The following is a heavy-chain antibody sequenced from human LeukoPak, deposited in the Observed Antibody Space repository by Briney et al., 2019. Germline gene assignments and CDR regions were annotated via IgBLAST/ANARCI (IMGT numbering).Heavy chain of an antibody. D-gene: IGHD3-22*01. CDR3: ARDLLYYYDSSVGRGNWFDP. J-gene: IGHJ5*02. CDR1: EYTTYY. CDR2: INPDKGGA. Sequence: GASVKVSCKTSEYTTYYIHWVRQAPGQGLEWMGLINPDKGGAWYAQKFQGRVTMTRDTSRDTSTSTVYMELSSLRSEDTAVYYCARDLLYYYDSSVGRGNWFDPWGQGTLVTVSS. V-gene: IGHV1-46*01.